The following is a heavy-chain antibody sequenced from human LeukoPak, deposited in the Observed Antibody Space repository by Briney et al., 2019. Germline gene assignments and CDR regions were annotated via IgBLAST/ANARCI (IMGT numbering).Heavy chain of an antibody. Sequence: PSGTLSLTCAVSGGXVTSTNCWTWVRQPPGKGLEWILEVHLDGRTNYNPTLKSRLTMSLDLSENHISLKLTSVTDADTAVYYCAREGGFYRPLDYSGQGTLVTVSS. J-gene: IGHJ4*02. V-gene: IGHV4-4*02. CDR2: VHLDGRT. CDR1: GGXVTSTNC. CDR3: AREGGFYRPLDY. D-gene: IGHD3-3*01.